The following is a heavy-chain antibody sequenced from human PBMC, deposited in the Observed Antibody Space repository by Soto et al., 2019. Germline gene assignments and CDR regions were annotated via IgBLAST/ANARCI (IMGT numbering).Heavy chain of an antibody. CDR2: IYSGGST. D-gene: IGHD4-17*01. J-gene: IGHJ4*02. CDR3: ARDRYDYEGLGSDY. CDR1: GFTVSSNY. V-gene: IGHV3-66*01. Sequence: EVQLVESGGGLVQPGGSLRLSCAASGFTVSSNYMSWVRQAPGKGLEWVSVIYSGGSTYYADSVKGRFTISRDNSKNTLYLQMNSLRAEDTAVYYCARDRYDYEGLGSDYWGQGTLVTVSS.